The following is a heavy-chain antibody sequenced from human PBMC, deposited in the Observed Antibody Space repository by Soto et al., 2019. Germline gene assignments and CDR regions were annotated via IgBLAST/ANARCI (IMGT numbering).Heavy chain of an antibody. CDR3: AKWGLITRITDGHV. CDR1: GFIFTKYA. D-gene: IGHD1-7*01. V-gene: IGHV3-23*01. CDR2: IRGSGATT. Sequence: GGSLRLSCAASGFIFTKYAMTWVRQVPGKGLEWVSTIRGSGATTYYADSVKGRFIISRAGSRNTVYLQMTSLRAEDRAVYFCAKWGLITRITDGHVWGQGTPVTVS. J-gene: IGHJ6*02.